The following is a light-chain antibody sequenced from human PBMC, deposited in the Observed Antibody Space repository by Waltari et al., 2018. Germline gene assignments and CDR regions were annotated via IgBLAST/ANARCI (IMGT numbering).Light chain of an antibody. CDR1: QGISTY. V-gene: IGKV1-9*01. J-gene: IGKJ2*01. Sequence: IQLTQSPSSLSASVGDRVTITCRSSQGISTYLAWYQQKPGETPKLLVYCASTLQSGVPSRFSGSGSGTDFTLTISSLQPEDFATYYCQQLYTYPYTFGQGTKLEIK. CDR2: CAS. CDR3: QQLYTYPYT.